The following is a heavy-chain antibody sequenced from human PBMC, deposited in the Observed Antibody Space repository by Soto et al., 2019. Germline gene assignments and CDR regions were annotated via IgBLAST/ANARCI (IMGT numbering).Heavy chain of an antibody. D-gene: IGHD3-10*01. V-gene: IGHV3-23*01. CDR1: GFTFNNYA. CDR3: AKGRGGSGSLNPRVAF. J-gene: IGHJ4*02. CDR2: ISGGGDTT. Sequence: EVQLLESGGGLVQPGGSLRLSCAASGFTFNNYAMTWVRQAPGKGLEWVSAISGGGDTTSYADSVKGRFTVSRDGSKNTMYLPMSSLRAEDTALYYCAKGRGGSGSLNPRVAFWGQGTLVTVSS.